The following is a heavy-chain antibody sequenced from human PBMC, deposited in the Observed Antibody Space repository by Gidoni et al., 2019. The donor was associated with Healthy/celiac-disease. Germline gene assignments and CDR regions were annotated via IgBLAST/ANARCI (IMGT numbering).Heavy chain of an antibody. Sequence: QVQLQESGPGLVKPSETLSLTCTVSGGSVSSGSYYWSWIRQPPGKGLEWIGYIYYSGSTNYNPSLKSRVTISVDTSKNQFSLKLSSVTAADTAVYYCARDTSGFYHYWGQGTLVTVSS. J-gene: IGHJ4*02. CDR1: GGSVSSGSYY. D-gene: IGHD6-19*01. CDR3: ARDTSGFYHY. V-gene: IGHV4-61*01. CDR2: IYYSGST.